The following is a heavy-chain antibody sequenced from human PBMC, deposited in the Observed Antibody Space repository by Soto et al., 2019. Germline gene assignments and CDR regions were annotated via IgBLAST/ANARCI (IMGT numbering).Heavy chain of an antibody. D-gene: IGHD2-21*02. V-gene: IGHV3-23*01. J-gene: IGHJ4*02. CDR3: AGAWGGGGNFPLGY. Sequence: EVQLLESGGGLVQPGGSLRLSCAASGFTFSSYAMSWVRQAPGKGLEWVSAISGSGGSTYYADSVKGRFTISRDNSKNPLYLQMNSLRAEDPAVYYWAGAWGGGGNFPLGYWGQGTLVTVSS. CDR2: ISGSGGST. CDR1: GFTFSSYA.